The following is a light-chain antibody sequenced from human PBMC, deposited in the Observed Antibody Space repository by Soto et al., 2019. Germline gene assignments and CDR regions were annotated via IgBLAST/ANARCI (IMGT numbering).Light chain of an antibody. CDR3: AAWDDSLSGLV. CDR2: RGD. J-gene: IGLJ2*01. V-gene: IGLV1-47*01. Sequence: QSVLTQPPSASGTPGQRVTISCSGSSSNIGSNYVSWYQQLPWTAPKLLIYRGDQRPSGVPDRFSGSKSGTSASLAISGLRSEDEADYYCAAWDDSLSGLVFGGGTKLTVL. CDR1: SSNIGSNY.